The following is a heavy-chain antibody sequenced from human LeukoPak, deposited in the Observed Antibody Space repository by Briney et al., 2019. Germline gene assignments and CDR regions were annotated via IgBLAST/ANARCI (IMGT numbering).Heavy chain of an antibody. J-gene: IGHJ4*02. CDR3: AKKLTHCSSTSCPYYFDY. D-gene: IGHD2-2*01. Sequence: TGGSLRFSCAAPGSTFRSYGMSWVRQAPGKGLEWVSAISGSGGSTYYADSVKGRFTISRDNSKNTLYLQMNSLRAEDTAVYYCAKKLTHCSSTSCPYYFDYWGQGTLVTVSS. V-gene: IGHV3-23*01. CDR1: GSTFRSYG. CDR2: ISGSGGST.